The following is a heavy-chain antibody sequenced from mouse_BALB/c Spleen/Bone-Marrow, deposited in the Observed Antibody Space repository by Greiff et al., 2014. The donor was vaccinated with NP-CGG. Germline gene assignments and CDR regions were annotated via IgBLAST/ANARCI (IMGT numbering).Heavy chain of an antibody. V-gene: IGHV1-54*01. CDR2: INPGSGGT. CDR3: ARWLGPGCYFDV. J-gene: IGHJ1*01. CDR1: GYAFTDYL. Sequence: VQLQQSGAELVRPGTSVKVSCKASGYAFTDYLIEWVKQRPGQGLEWIGVINPGSGGTHYNEKFKGKATLTADKSSSTAYMQLSSLTSDDSAVYFCARWLGPGCYFDVWGAGTTVTVFS. D-gene: IGHD4-1*01.